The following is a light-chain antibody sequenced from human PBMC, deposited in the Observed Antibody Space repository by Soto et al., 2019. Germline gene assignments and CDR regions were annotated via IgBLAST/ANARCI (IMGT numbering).Light chain of an antibody. CDR1: SSDVGAYNY. CDR3: SSYTSSSPLLYD. V-gene: IGLV2-14*01. CDR2: EVS. J-gene: IGLJ1*01. Sequence: QSVLTQPASVSGSPGQSITISCTGTSSDVGAYNYVSWYQHHPGKAPKFMIYEVSNRPSGVSNRFSGSKSGNTASLTISGLQAEDVADYYCSSYTSSSPLLYDFGTVTKETV.